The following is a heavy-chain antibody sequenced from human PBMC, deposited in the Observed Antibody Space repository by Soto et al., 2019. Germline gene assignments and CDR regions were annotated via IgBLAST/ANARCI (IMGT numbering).Heavy chain of an antibody. V-gene: IGHV4-59*08. CDR2: IYYSGST. Sequence: SETLSLTCTVSGGSISSYYWSWIRQPPGKGLEWIGYIYYSGSTNYNPSLKSRVTISVDTSKNQFSLKLSSVTAADTAVYYCARQVTYYDFSPGWFDPWGQGTLVTVSS. J-gene: IGHJ5*02. CDR1: GGSISSYY. D-gene: IGHD3-3*01. CDR3: ARQVTYYDFSPGWFDP.